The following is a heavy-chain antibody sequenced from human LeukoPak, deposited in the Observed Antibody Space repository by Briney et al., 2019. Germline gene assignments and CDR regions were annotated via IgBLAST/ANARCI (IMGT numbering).Heavy chain of an antibody. CDR2: MNPNSGNT. D-gene: IGHD2-2*02. CDR3: ARAPRRQLLYSNYYYYYYMDV. Sequence: ASVKVSCKASGYTFTSYDINWVRQATGQGLEWMGWMNPNSGNTGYAQKFQGRVTMTRNTSISTAYMELSSLRSEDTAVYYCARAPRRQLLYSNYYYYYYMDVWGKGTTVTVSS. J-gene: IGHJ6*03. V-gene: IGHV1-8*01. CDR1: GYTFTSYD.